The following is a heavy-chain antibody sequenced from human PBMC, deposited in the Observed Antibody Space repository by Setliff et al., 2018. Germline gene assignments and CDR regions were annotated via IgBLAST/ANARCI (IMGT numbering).Heavy chain of an antibody. V-gene: IGHV1-69*13. D-gene: IGHD2-15*01. CDR1: GGTFSSYA. Sequence: SVKVSCKASGGTFSSYAIYWVRQAPGQGLGWLGGIIPMFGTTNYAQRFRGRVTITADESKTTTYLELSKLRSEDTAVYYCERVRDCSGGICHRGSHHYMGVWGKGTTVTVSS. CDR2: IIPMFGTT. CDR3: ERVRDCSGGICHRGSHHYMGV. J-gene: IGHJ6*03.